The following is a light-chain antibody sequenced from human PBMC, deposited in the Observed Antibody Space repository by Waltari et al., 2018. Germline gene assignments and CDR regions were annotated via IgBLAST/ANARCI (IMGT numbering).Light chain of an antibody. V-gene: IGKV3-20*01. CDR1: QSVSIY. J-gene: IGKJ1*01. Sequence: EIVLTQSPGTLSLSPGERATLSCRASQSVSIYLAWYQQKPGQAPRLLMYHSSTRATGIPDRFSGSGSGTDFSLTISRLEPEDFAGYYCQNYERLPATCGQGTKVEIK. CDR3: QNYERLPAT. CDR2: HSS.